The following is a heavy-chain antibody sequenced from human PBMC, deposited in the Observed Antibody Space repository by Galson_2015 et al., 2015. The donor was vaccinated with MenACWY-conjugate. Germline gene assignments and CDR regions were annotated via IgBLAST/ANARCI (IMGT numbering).Heavy chain of an antibody. D-gene: IGHD6-13*01. CDR2: INYSGTT. J-gene: IGHJ4*02. CDR1: GGSISSSNYF. CDR3: ARPVGEGSGSWYGFVN. V-gene: IGHV4-39*01. Sequence: ETLSLTCAVSGGSISSSNYFWAWVRQSPGKGLEWIGSINYSGTTHYTPSLKSRVTISVDTSENQLSLWLSSVTAADTAVYYCARPVGEGSGSWYGFVNWGQGALVTVSS.